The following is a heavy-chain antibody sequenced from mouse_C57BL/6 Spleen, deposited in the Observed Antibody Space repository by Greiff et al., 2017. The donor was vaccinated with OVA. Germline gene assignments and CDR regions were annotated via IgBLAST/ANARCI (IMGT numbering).Heavy chain of an antibody. CDR2: FYPGSGSI. CDR1: GYTFTEYT. CDR3: ARHEAGYDYDVSYAMDY. J-gene: IGHJ4*01. D-gene: IGHD2-4*01. Sequence: QVQLKQSGAELVKPGASVKLSCKASGYTFTEYTIHWVKQRSGQGLEWIGWFYPGSGSIKYNEKFKDKATLTADKSSSTVYMELSRLTSEDSAVYFCARHEAGYDYDVSYAMDYWGQGTSVTVSS. V-gene: IGHV1-62-2*01.